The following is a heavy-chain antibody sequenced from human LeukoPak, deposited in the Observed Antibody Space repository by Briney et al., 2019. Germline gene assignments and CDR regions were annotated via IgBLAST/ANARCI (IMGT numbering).Heavy chain of an antibody. V-gene: IGHV4-34*01. D-gene: IGHD2-8*02. CDR1: GGSFSGYY. CDR2: INHSGST. Sequence: SSETLSLTCAVYGGSFSGYYWSWIRQPPGKGLEWIGEINHSGSTNYNPSLKSRVTISVDTSRNQFSLRLNSITAADTAVYYCASRYSTGLHFDFWGQGTLVPVSS. CDR3: ASRYSTGLHFDF. J-gene: IGHJ4*02.